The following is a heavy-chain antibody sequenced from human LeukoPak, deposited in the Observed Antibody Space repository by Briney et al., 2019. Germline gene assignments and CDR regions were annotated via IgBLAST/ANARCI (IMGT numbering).Heavy chain of an antibody. J-gene: IGHJ3*02. V-gene: IGHV4-31*03. D-gene: IGHD3-9*01. CDR2: IYYSGST. CDR1: GSSISSGGYY. Sequence: SQTLSLTCTVSGSSISSGGYYWSWIRQHPGKGLEWIGYIYYSGSTYYNPSLKSRVTISVDTSKNQFSLKLSSVTAADTAVYYCARDNTISGGAFDIWGQGTMVTGSS. CDR3: ARDNTISGGAFDI.